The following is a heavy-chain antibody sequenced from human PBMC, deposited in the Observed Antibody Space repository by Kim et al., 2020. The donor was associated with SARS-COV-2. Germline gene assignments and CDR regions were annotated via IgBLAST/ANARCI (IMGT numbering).Heavy chain of an antibody. D-gene: IGHD1-26*01. V-gene: IGHV4-39*07. Sequence: THYHPALKSRVTISVDTSKNQFSLKPSSVTAADTAVYYWARVSGSYSDYWGQGTLVTVSS. J-gene: IGHJ4*02. CDR2: T. CDR3: ARVSGSYSDY.